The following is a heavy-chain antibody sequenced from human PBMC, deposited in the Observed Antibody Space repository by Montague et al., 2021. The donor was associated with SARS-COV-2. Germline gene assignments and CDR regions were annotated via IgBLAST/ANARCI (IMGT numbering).Heavy chain of an antibody. J-gene: IGHJ6*02. D-gene: IGHD3-16*02. Sequence: SLRLSCAASGFTFSSYGMHWVRQAPGEGLEWVAVIWYDGSNKYYADFVKGRFTISRDNSKNTLYLQMNSLRAEGTAVYYCSGSYPYYGMDVWGQGTTVTVSS. CDR2: IWYDGSNK. V-gene: IGHV3-33*01. CDR3: SGSYPYYGMDV. CDR1: GFTFSSYG.